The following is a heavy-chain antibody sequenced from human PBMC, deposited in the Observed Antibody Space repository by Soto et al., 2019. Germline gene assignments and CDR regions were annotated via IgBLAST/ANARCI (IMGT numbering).Heavy chain of an antibody. CDR1: GGSISSRSYY. CDR3: ARYCGGDCYRIRAAAFDI. CDR2: IYYSGTT. Sequence: SETLSLTCTVSGGSISSRSYYWGWIRQPPGKGLEWIGTIYYSGTTYYNPSLKSRVTISVATSKNQFSLKLSSVTAADTAVYYCARYCGGDCYRIRAAAFDIWGQGTMVTVSS. V-gene: IGHV4-39*07. D-gene: IGHD2-21*02. J-gene: IGHJ3*02.